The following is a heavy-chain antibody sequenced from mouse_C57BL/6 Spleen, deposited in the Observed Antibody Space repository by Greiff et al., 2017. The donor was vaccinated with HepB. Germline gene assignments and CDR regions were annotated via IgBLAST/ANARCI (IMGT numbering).Heavy chain of an antibody. Sequence: ESGPGLVKPSQSLSLTCSVTGYSITSGYYWNWIRQFPGNKLEWMGYISYDGSNNYNPSLKNRISITRDTSKNQFFLKLNSVTTEDTATYYCARDDGYSERWFAYWGQGTLVTVSA. CDR2: ISYDGSN. CDR3: ARDDGYSERWFAY. D-gene: IGHD1-2*01. V-gene: IGHV3-6*01. CDR1: GYSITSGYY. J-gene: IGHJ3*01.